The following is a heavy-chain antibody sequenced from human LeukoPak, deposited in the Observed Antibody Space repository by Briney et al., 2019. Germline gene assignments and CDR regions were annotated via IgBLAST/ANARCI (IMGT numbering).Heavy chain of an antibody. J-gene: IGHJ4*02. Sequence: PGGSLRLSCEASGFTFSSYAMNWVRQAPGKGLEWVSAISGSGGSTYYADSVKGRFTISRDNSNNRLYLQMNSLRAEDTAVYYCARAFRTSGYCSGGSCYSLDYWGQGTLVTVSS. CDR2: ISGSGGST. V-gene: IGHV3-23*01. D-gene: IGHD2-15*01. CDR3: ARAFRTSGYCSGGSCYSLDY. CDR1: GFTFSSYA.